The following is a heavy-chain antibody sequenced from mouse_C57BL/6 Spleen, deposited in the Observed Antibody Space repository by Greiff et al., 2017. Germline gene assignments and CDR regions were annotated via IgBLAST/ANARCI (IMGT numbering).Heavy chain of an antibody. V-gene: IGHV1-69*01. Sequence: QVQLQQPGAELVMPGASVKLSYKASGYTFTSYWMHWVKQRPGQGLEWIGEIDPSDSYTNYNQKFKGKSTLTVDKSSSTAYMQLSSLTSEDSAVYYCARSPNWDGYFDVWGTGTTVTVSS. D-gene: IGHD4-1*01. J-gene: IGHJ1*03. CDR3: ARSPNWDGYFDV. CDR2: IDPSDSYT. CDR1: GYTFTSYW.